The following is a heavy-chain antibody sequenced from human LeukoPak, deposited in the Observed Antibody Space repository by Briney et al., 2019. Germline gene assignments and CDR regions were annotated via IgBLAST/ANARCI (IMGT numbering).Heavy chain of an antibody. CDR2: IYYSGST. CDR3: ARRDYDFWSGPDAFDI. Sequence: PSETLSLTCTVPGGSISSYYWSWIRQPPGKGLERIGYIYYSGSTNYNPSLKSRVTISVDTSKNQFSLKLSSVTAADTAVYYCARRDYDFWSGPDAFDIWGQGTMVTVSS. D-gene: IGHD3-3*01. J-gene: IGHJ3*02. CDR1: GGSISSYY. V-gene: IGHV4-59*08.